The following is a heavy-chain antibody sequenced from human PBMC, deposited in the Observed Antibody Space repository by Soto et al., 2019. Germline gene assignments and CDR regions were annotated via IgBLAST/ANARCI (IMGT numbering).Heavy chain of an antibody. CDR2: IFDSGST. Sequence: PSETLSLTCTVSGGSISGGVYYWGWIRQPQGKGLEWIGYIFDSGSTYYNPSLKSRVTISVDTSKNQFSLRLSSVTAADTAVYYCAREIIPLTTDWYFDLWGRGTLVTVLL. V-gene: IGHV4-30-4*01. CDR1: GGSISGGVYY. J-gene: IGHJ2*01. CDR3: AREIIPLTTDWYFDL. D-gene: IGHD4-17*01.